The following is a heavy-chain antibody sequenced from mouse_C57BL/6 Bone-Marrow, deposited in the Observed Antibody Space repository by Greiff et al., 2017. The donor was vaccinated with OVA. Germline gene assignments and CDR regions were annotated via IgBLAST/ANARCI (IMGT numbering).Heavy chain of an antibody. CDR3: ARFSYYYGSSPIYWYFDV. CDR2: IDPNSGGT. Sequence: VQLQQPGAELVKPGASVKLSCKASGYTFTSYWMHWVKQRPGRGLEWIGRIDPNSGGTKYNEKFKSKATLTVDKPSSTAYMQLSGLTSEDSAVYYCARFSYYYGSSPIYWYFDVRGTGTTVTVSS. V-gene: IGHV1-72*01. CDR1: GYTFTSYW. J-gene: IGHJ1*03. D-gene: IGHD1-1*01.